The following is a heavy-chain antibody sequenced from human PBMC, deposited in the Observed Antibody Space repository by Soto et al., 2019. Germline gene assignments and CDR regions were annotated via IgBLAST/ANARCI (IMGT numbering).Heavy chain of an antibody. Sequence: ASVKVSCKVSGYTLTELSMHWVRQAPGKGLEWMGGFDPEDGETIYAQKFQGRVTMTEDTSTDTAYMELSSLRSEDTAVYYCATGAPSPYYDSRGYYYYGMDVWGQGTTVTVSS. CDR2: FDPEDGET. CDR3: ATGAPSPYYDSRGYYYYGMDV. D-gene: IGHD3-22*01. V-gene: IGHV1-24*01. J-gene: IGHJ6*02. CDR1: GYTLTELS.